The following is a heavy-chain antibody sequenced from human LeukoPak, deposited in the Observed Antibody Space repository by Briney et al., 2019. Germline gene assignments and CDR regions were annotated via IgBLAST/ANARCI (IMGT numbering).Heavy chain of an antibody. CDR1: GFTVSSNY. Sequence: GGSLRLSCAASGFTVSSNYMNWVRQAPGKGLEWVSVIYGGGNIYYADSVKGRFTISRDNSKNTLYLQMISLRAEDTAVYYCARDLSLGYGGNLRYYYGMDVWGQGTTVAVSS. J-gene: IGHJ6*02. CDR3: ARDLSLGYGGNLRYYYGMDV. V-gene: IGHV3-53*01. CDR2: IYGGGNI. D-gene: IGHD4-23*01.